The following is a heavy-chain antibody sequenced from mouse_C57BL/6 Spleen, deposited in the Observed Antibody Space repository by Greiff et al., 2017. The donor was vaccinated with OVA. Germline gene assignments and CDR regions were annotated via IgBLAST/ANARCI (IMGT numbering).Heavy chain of an antibody. CDR1: GYAFSSSW. J-gene: IGHJ2*01. CDR3: ARTVSYYFDD. Sequence: QVQLQQSGPELVKPGASVKISCKASGYAFSSSWMNWVKQRPGKGLEWIGRIYPGDGDTNYNGKFKGKATLTADKSSSTAYMQLSSLTSEDSAVYFCARTVSYYFDDWGKGTTLTVSS. D-gene: IGHD6-2*01. V-gene: IGHV1-82*01. CDR2: IYPGDGDT.